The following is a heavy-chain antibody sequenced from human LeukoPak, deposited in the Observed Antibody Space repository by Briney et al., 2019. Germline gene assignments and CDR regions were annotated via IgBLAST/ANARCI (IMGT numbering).Heavy chain of an antibody. D-gene: IGHD1-1*01. V-gene: IGHV1-2*02. CDR1: GYTFTGYY. J-gene: IGHJ6*02. Sequence: ASVKVSCKASGYTFTGYYMHWVRQAPGQGLEWMGWINPNSGGTNYAQKFQGRVTMTEDTSTDTAYMELSSLRSEDTAVYYRATPTPANGVYGMDVWGQGTTVTVSS. CDR3: ATPTPANGVYGMDV. CDR2: INPNSGGT.